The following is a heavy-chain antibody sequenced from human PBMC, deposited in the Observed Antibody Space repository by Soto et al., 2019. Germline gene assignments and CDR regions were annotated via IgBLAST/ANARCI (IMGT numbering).Heavy chain of an antibody. D-gene: IGHD1-7*01. V-gene: IGHV3-23*04. Sequence: EVQLVESGGGLVQPGGSLRLSCEASGFTFDNYYMSWVRQAPGGGLEWVSSMSGSSSTTYYADSVRGRFTISRDRSKNTLYLQMSSLRAEDTALYYCAKNQERELPRVIDFWGQGTLVTVSS. J-gene: IGHJ4*02. CDR1: GFTFDNYY. CDR2: MSGSSSTT. CDR3: AKNQERELPRVIDF.